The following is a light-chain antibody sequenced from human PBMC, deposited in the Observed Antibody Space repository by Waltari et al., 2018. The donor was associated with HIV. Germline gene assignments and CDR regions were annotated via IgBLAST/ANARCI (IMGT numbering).Light chain of an antibody. J-gene: IGLJ2*01. CDR1: SSDVGSYNT. V-gene: IGLV2-23*01. CDR2: EGS. Sequence: QSALTQPASVSGSPGQSLTISCTGTSSDVGSYNTVPWYQQHPGKAPKPTIYEGSKRPSGVSNRFSGSKSGNTASLTISGLQAEDEADYYCCSYAGSSTLYVVFGGGTKLTVL. CDR3: CSYAGSSTLYVV.